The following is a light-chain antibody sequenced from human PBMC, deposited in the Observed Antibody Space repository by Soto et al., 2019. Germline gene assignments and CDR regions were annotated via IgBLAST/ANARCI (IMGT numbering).Light chain of an antibody. J-gene: IGKJ1*01. CDR1: QSVSSS. V-gene: IGKV3-11*01. Sequence: EIVWTQSPATLSLSPGERATLSCRASQSVSSSLAWYQQKPGQAPRLLIYDASNRATGIPARFSGSGSGTEFTLTISSLQSEDFAVYYCQQYNDWPRTFGQGTKVDI. CDR2: DAS. CDR3: QQYNDWPRT.